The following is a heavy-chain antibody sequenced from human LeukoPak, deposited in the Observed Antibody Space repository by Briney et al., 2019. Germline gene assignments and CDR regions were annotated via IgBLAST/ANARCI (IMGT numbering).Heavy chain of an antibody. CDR2: INTDGRST. J-gene: IGHJ5*02. CDR1: GLTFGNYW. CDR3: AKEEGYWFDP. V-gene: IGHV3-74*01. Sequence: GGSRRFSFAPPGLTFGNYWMNWSRQAPGKGLVWVSRINTDGRSTYYADSVKGRFTISRDNAKNTLYLQMNSLRAEDTALYYCAKEEGYWFDPWGQGTLVTVSS.